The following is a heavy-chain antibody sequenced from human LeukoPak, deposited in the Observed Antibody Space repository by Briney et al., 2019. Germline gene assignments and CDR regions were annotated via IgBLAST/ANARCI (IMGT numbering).Heavy chain of an antibody. Sequence: ASVKVSCKASGYTFTGYYMHWVRQVPGQGLEWMGWINPNSGGTNYAQKFQGRVTMTRDTSISTAYMELNRLRSDDTAVYYCARIGVREVINNYFDSWGQGTLVTVSS. V-gene: IGHV1-2*02. CDR2: INPNSGGT. CDR3: ARIGVREVINNYFDS. CDR1: GYTFTGYY. D-gene: IGHD3-10*01. J-gene: IGHJ5*01.